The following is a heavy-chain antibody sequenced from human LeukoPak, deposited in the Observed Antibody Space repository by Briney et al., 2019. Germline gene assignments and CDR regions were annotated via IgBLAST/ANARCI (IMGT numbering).Heavy chain of an antibody. CDR1: GGSISSGGYY. J-gene: IGHJ4*02. D-gene: IGHD3-10*01. CDR3: ARGYGSGSYDY. V-gene: IGHV4-31*03. CDR2: IYYSGST. Sequence: PSETLSLTCTDSGGSISSGGYYWSWIRQHAGKGLEWIGYIYYSGSTYYNPSLKSRVTMPVDTSKNQFSLKLSFVTAADTAVYYCARGYGSGSYDYWGQGTLVTVSS.